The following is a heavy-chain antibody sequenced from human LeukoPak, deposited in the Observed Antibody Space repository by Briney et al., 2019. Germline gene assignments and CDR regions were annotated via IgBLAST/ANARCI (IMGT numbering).Heavy chain of an antibody. CDR1: GFTFSSYS. J-gene: IGHJ5*02. Sequence: RGSLRLSCAASGFTFSSYSINWVRQAPGTELEWGSSISSSSSYIYYAASVKGRFTISRDNAKNSLYLQMNSLRAEDTAVYYCAREGDSRGWPNWFDPWGQGTLVTVSS. V-gene: IGHV3-21*01. CDR3: AREGDSRGWPNWFDP. CDR2: ISSSSSYI. D-gene: IGHD6-19*01.